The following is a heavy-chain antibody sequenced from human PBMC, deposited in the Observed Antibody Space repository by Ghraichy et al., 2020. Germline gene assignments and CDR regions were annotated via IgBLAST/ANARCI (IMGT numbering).Heavy chain of an antibody. J-gene: IGHJ6*02. D-gene: IGHD6-13*01. V-gene: IGHV4-34*01. CDR2: INHSGST. Sequence: SETLSLTCAVYGGSFSGYYWSWIRQPPGKGLEWIGEINHSGSTNYNPSLKSRVTISVDTSKNQFSLKLSSVTAADTAVYYCARERGQQLAGYYYYYGMDVWGQGTTVTVSS. CDR1: GGSFSGYY. CDR3: ARERGQQLAGYYYYYGMDV.